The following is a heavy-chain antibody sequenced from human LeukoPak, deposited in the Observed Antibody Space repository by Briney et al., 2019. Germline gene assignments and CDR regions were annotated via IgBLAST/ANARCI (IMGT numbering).Heavy chain of an antibody. CDR2: INAGNGNT. V-gene: IGHV1-3*01. CDR1: GYTFTSYA. CDR3: ARDLYSGYDSDY. D-gene: IGHD5-12*01. J-gene: IGHJ4*02. Sequence: GASVKVSCKASGYTFTSYAMHWVRQAPGQRLEWMGWINAGNGNTKYSQKFQGRVTITRDTSASTAYMELSSLRSENTAVYYCARDLYSGYDSDYWGQGTLVTVSS.